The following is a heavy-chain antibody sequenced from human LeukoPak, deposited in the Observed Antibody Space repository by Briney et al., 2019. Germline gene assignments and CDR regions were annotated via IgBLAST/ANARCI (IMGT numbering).Heavy chain of an antibody. D-gene: IGHD1/OR15-1a*01. J-gene: IGHJ4*02. V-gene: IGHV3-33*01. CDR1: GFTFSSCG. CDR3: ARDQNMALEY. CDR2: IMLDESNK. Sequence: GGTLGLFCAASGFTFSSCGLHWVRQAPGKGLDWLALIMLDESNKYCTGAVKGRFTTSREKSKTTRYLQMNSLRAEDTAVYFGARDQNMALEYWGQGTLFTVSS.